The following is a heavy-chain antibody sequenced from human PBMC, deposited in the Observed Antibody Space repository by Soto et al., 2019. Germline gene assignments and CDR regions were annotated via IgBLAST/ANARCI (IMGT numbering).Heavy chain of an antibody. Sequence: HPGGSLRLSCAASGFTFSSYWMSWVRQAPGKGPEWVANIKGDGSEKNYVDSVKGRFTISRDNAKNSLYLQMNSLRAEDTGVYYCATARYLEPWGQGTLVTVSS. CDR1: GFTFSSYW. CDR2: IKGDGSEK. V-gene: IGHV3-7*01. J-gene: IGHJ5*02. D-gene: IGHD2-2*01. CDR3: ATARYLEP.